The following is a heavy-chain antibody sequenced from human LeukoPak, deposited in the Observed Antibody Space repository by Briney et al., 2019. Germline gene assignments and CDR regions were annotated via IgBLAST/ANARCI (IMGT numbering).Heavy chain of an antibody. Sequence: SETLSLTCTVSGYSISSGYYWGWIRQPPGKGLEWIGSIYHSGSTYYNPSLKSRVTISVDTSKNQFSLKLSSVTAADTAVYYCARFRPGVFDYWGQGTLVTVSS. J-gene: IGHJ4*02. CDR3: ARFRPGVFDY. V-gene: IGHV4-38-2*02. CDR1: GYSISSGYY. CDR2: IYHSGST. D-gene: IGHD3-10*01.